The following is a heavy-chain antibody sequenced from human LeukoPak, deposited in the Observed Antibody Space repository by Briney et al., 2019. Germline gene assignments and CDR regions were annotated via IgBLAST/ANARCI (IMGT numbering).Heavy chain of an antibody. Sequence: GGSLRLSCAASGFTFSNYWMYWVRQAPGKGLVWVSRINSDGSSTTPADSVKGRFTISRDNAKNTLYLQMNSLRAEDTAVYYCAKGGATVIDYWGQGTLVTVSS. CDR2: INSDGSST. V-gene: IGHV3-74*01. D-gene: IGHD4-17*01. CDR1: GFTFSNYW. J-gene: IGHJ4*02. CDR3: AKGGATVIDY.